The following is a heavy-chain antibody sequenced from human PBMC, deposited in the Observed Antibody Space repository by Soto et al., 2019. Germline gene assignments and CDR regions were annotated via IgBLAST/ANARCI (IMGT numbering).Heavy chain of an antibody. Sequence: QVRLVQSGAEVKESGASVKVSCKASGYIFTGYYIHWVRQAPGQGREWMGEISPNTGGTKYAQKFQGRVTMTRDTSITTVYMELSNLSPDDTAMYYCGRGRSGELVVFYWGQGTPVTVYS. V-gene: IGHV1-2*02. D-gene: IGHD3-16*02. CDR3: GRGRSGELVVFY. CDR2: ISPNTGGT. J-gene: IGHJ4*02. CDR1: GYIFTGYY.